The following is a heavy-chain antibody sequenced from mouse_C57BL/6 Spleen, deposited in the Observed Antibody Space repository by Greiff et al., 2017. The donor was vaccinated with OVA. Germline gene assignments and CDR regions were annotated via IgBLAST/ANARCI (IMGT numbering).Heavy chain of an antibody. V-gene: IGHV5-6*01. CDR1: GFTFSSYG. Sequence: EVQRVESGGDLVKPGGSLKLSCAASGFTFSSYGMSWVRQTPDKRLEWVATISSGGSYTYYPDSVKGRFTISRDNAKNTLYLQMSSLKSEDTAMYYCARHGYDNWYFDVWGTGTTVTVSS. D-gene: IGHD2-2*01. CDR2: ISSGGSYT. CDR3: ARHGYDNWYFDV. J-gene: IGHJ1*03.